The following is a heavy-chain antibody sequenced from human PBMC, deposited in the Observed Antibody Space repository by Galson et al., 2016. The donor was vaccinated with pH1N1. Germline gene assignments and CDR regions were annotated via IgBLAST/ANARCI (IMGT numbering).Heavy chain of an antibody. CDR3: ARAEGEWIALPWVS. D-gene: IGHD3-16*01. Sequence: SVKVSCKASGGTFRSYAISWVRQAPGQGLEWMGGIIPVVGTTNYAQNFQGRVTLTTDESTSTAFMELKSLRSDDTAVYFCARAEGEWIALPWVSWGQGTLVIVSS. J-gene: IGHJ5*02. V-gene: IGHV1-69*05. CDR1: GGTFRSYA. CDR2: IIPVVGTT.